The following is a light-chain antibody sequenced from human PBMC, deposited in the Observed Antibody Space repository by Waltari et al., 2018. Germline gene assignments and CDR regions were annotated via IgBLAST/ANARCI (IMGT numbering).Light chain of an antibody. Sequence: DIALTQSPLSLSVTPGEPASISCRSSLSLLHSNKFNYLDWYLQKPGQSPQLLIYLGSNRASGVPDRFSGSGSGTDFTLNISRVEAEDFGVYYCMQALQTPRTFGQGTRLEIK. J-gene: IGKJ2*01. CDR1: LSLLHSNKFNY. V-gene: IGKV2-28*01. CDR3: MQALQTPRT. CDR2: LGS.